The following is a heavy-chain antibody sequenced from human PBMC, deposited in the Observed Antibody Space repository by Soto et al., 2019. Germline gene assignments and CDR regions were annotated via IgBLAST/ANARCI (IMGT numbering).Heavy chain of an antibody. V-gene: IGHV4-39*01. CDR1: GGSISSSSYY. J-gene: IGHJ4*02. D-gene: IGHD3-16*02. CDR2: IYYSGST. Sequence: SETLSLTCTVSGGSISSSSYYWGWIRQPPGKGLEWIGSIYYSGSTYYNPSLKSRVTISVDTSKNQFSLKLSSVTAADTAVYYCARLVYDYIWGSYRQGAFDYWGQGTLVTVSS. CDR3: ARLVYDYIWGSYRQGAFDY.